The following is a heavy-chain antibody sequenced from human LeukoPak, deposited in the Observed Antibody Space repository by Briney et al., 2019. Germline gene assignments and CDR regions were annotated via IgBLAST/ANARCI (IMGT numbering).Heavy chain of an antibody. V-gene: IGHV4-30-4*08. J-gene: IGHJ5*02. CDR1: GGSISSDDYY. CDR3: ARYYDSGRGSFAP. D-gene: IGHD3-22*01. CDR2: IYYSGST. Sequence: KPSETLSLTCTVSGGSISSDDYYWSWIRQPPGMGLEWIGYIYYSGSTFYNPSLKSRVIISIDTSKNQFSLKMNSVTAADTAVYYCARYYDSGRGSFAPWGQGNLVTVSS.